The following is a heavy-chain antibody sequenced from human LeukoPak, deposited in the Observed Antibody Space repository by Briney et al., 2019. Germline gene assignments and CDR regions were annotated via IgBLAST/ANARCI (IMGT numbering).Heavy chain of an antibody. CDR2: IYSSGST. D-gene: IGHD2-15*01. V-gene: IGHV4-4*07. J-gene: IGHJ6*03. Sequence: SETLSLTCTVSGGSISSYYWIWIRQPAGKGLEWIGRIYSSGSTDYNPSLKSRVTMSIDTSKNQFSLKLSSVTAAYTAVYYCARVLSGGGYYYNYMDVWGKGTTVTVSS. CDR3: ARVLSGGGYYYNYMDV. CDR1: GGSISSYY.